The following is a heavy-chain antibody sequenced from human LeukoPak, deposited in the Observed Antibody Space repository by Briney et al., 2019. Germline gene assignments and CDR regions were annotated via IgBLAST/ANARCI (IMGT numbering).Heavy chain of an antibody. D-gene: IGHD3-22*01. Sequence: GGSLRLSCAASGFTFSSYAMSWVRQAPGKGLEWVSAISGSGGSTYYADSVKGRFTISRDNSKNTLYLQMNSLRAEDTAVYYCAKDRPYYYDSSGPTDYWGQGTLVTVSS. CDR3: AKDRPYYYDSSGPTDY. CDR2: ISGSGGST. V-gene: IGHV3-23*01. J-gene: IGHJ4*02. CDR1: GFTFSSYA.